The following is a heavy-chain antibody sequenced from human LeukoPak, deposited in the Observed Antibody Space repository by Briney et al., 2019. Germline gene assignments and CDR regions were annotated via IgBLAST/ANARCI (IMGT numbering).Heavy chain of an antibody. Sequence: GGSLRLSCAASGFTFSNYAMSWVRQAPGKGLEWVSAISGSGGNTYYADSVKGRFTISRDNSKNTLFLQMNSLRAEDTAVYYCAKDQGYYGSGSYKEYFQHWGQGTLVTVSS. CDR2: ISGSGGNT. D-gene: IGHD3-10*01. CDR1: GFTFSNYA. CDR3: AKDQGYYGSGSYKEYFQH. J-gene: IGHJ1*01. V-gene: IGHV3-23*01.